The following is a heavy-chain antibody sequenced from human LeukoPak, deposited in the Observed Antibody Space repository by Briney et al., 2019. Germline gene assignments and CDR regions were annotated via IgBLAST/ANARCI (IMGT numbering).Heavy chain of an antibody. D-gene: IGHD2-21*01. CDR3: TRYGDYPFDY. J-gene: IGHJ4*02. Sequence: GESLRLSCAASGFTLSDSGMHWVRQASGKGLEWVGRIRSKANSHATAYAASVKGRFTISRDDSKNTAYLQMSSLKTEDTAVYYCTRYGDYPFDYWGQGTLVTVSS. CDR2: IRSKANSHAT. CDR1: GFTLSDSG. V-gene: IGHV3-73*01.